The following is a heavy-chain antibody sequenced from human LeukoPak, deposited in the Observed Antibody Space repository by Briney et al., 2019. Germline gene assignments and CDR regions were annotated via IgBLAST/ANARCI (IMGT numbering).Heavy chain of an antibody. D-gene: IGHD5-24*01. V-gene: IGHV3-48*01. CDR3: ARDYKYAFDN. Sequence: PGGSLRLSCAASGFRFSDYSTNWVRQAPGKGLEWISYIGIDSGNTHYADSVKGRFTISGDKAKNSLYLQMHSLRVEDTAVYYCARDYKYAFDNWGQGTLVTVSS. J-gene: IGHJ4*02. CDR1: GFRFSDYS. CDR2: IGIDSGNT.